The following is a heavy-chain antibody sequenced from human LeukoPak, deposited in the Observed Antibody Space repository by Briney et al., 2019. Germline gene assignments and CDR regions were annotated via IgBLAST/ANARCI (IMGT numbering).Heavy chain of an antibody. Sequence: PSETLSLTCTVSGYSISSGYYWGWIRQPPGKGLEWIGYIYYSGSTNYNPSLKSRVTISVDTSKNQFSLKLSSVTAADTAVYYCARALFLSSTSPPFFDYWGQGTLVTVSS. CDR1: GYSISSGYY. D-gene: IGHD2-2*01. V-gene: IGHV4-38-2*02. CDR2: IYYSGST. CDR3: ARALFLSSTSPPFFDY. J-gene: IGHJ4*02.